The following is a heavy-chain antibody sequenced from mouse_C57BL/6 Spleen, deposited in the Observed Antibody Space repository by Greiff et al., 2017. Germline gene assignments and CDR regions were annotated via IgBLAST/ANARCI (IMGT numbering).Heavy chain of an antibody. CDR1: GYAFTNYL. V-gene: IGHV1-54*01. D-gene: IGHD4-1*01. CDR3: ARSNWAYAMDY. CDR2: INPGSGGT. Sequence: QVQLQQSGAELVRPGTSVKVSCKASGYAFTNYLIEWVKQRPGQGLEWIGVINPGSGGTNYNEKFKGKATLTADKSSSTAYMQLSSLTSEDSAVYFCARSNWAYAMDYWGQGTSVTVSS. J-gene: IGHJ4*01.